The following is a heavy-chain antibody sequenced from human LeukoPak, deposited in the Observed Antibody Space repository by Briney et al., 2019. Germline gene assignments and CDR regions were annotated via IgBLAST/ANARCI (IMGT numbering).Heavy chain of an antibody. CDR2: IYYSGST. V-gene: IGHV4-39*01. Sequence: PSGTLSLTCTVSGGSISSSSYYWGWIRQPPGKGLEWIGSIYYSGSTYYNPSLKSRVTISVDTSKNQFSLKLSSVTAADTAVYYCARLTGTVYDIVVVRGYWGQGTLVTVSS. CDR3: ARLTGTVYDIVVVRGY. CDR1: GGSISSSSYY. J-gene: IGHJ4*02. D-gene: IGHD2-15*01.